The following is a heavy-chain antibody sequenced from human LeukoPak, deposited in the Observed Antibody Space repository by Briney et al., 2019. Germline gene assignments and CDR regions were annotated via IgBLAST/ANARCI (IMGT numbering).Heavy chain of an antibody. CDR3: ARGSETYYYDSSGYPPPFDY. V-gene: IGHV4-31*03. CDR1: GGSISSGGYY. Sequence: SETLPLTCTVSGGSISSGGYYWSWIRQHPGKGLEWIGYIYYSGSTYYNPSLKSRVTISVDTSKNQFSLKLSSVTAADTAVYYCARGSETYYYDSSGYPPPFDYWGQGTLVTVSS. CDR2: IYYSGST. D-gene: IGHD3-22*01. J-gene: IGHJ4*02.